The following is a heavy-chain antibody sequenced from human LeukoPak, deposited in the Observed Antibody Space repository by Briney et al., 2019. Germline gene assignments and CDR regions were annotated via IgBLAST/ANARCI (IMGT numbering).Heavy chain of an antibody. D-gene: IGHD3-3*01. V-gene: IGHV4-59*08. CDR1: GGSISSYY. CDR2: IYYSGST. CDR3: ARLANYDFWRGPYPHDAFDI. Sequence: PETLSLTCTVSGGSISSYYWSWIRQPPGKGLEWIGYIYYSGSTNYNPSLKSRVTISIDTSKNQFSLKLSSVTAADTAVYYCARLANYDFWRGPYPHDAFDIWGQGTMVTVSS. J-gene: IGHJ3*02.